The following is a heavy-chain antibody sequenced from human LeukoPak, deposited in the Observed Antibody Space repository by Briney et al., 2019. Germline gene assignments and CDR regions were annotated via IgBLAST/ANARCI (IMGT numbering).Heavy chain of an antibody. CDR2: IWYDGSNK. V-gene: IGHV3-33*01. J-gene: IGHJ6*02. D-gene: IGHD2-15*01. CDR3: ARSDCSGGSCYGMDV. Sequence: EGSLRLSCAASGFTFSSYGMHWVRQAPGKGLEWVAVIWYDGSNKYYADSVKGRFTISRDNSKNTLYLQMNSLRAEDTAVYYCARSDCSGGSCYGMDVWGQGTTVTVSS. CDR1: GFTFSSYG.